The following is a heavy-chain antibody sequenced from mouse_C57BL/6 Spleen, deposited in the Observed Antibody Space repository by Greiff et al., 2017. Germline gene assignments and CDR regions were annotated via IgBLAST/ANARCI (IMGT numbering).Heavy chain of an antibody. D-gene: IGHD1-1*01. J-gene: IGHJ1*03. CDR1: GFTFSSYG. V-gene: IGHV5-6*01. Sequence: EVKVVESGGDLVKPGGSLKLSCAASGFTFSSYGMSWVRQTPDKRLEWVATISSGGSYTYYPDRVKGRFTISRDNAKKTLYLQMSSLKSEDTAMYYCARQVYYYGSSLYWYFDVWGTGTTVTVSS. CDR3: ARQVYYYGSSLYWYFDV. CDR2: ISSGGSYT.